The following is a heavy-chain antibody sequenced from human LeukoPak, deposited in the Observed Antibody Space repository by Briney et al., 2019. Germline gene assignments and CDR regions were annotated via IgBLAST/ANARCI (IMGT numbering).Heavy chain of an antibody. CDR2: FHNSGTS. CDR3: ARASIAVAGPGWKGGWFDP. CDR1: DDSISDYY. D-gene: IGHD6-19*01. J-gene: IGHJ5*02. Sequence: SETLSLTCTVSDDSISDYYRGWIRQPPGKGLEWIGYFHNSGTSTYNPSLKSRVTISADTSKNQFSLKLSSVTAADTAVYYCARASIAVAGPGWKGGWFDPWGQGTLVTVSS. V-gene: IGHV4-59*12.